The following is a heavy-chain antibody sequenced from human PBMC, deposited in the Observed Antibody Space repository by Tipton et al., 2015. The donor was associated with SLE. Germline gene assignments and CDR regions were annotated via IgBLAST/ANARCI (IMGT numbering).Heavy chain of an antibody. CDR2: IYYSGDT. V-gene: IGHV4-31*03. CDR3: ARQWGSLDY. CDR1: GVSITSGGYY. Sequence: TLSLTCTVSGVSITSGGYYWTWIRQHPGKGLEWIGYIYYSGDTYYNPSLKSRITISIDTSNNQFSLKLTSVTAADTAVYYSARQWGSLDYWGQGTLVTVSS. D-gene: IGHD1-26*01. J-gene: IGHJ4*02.